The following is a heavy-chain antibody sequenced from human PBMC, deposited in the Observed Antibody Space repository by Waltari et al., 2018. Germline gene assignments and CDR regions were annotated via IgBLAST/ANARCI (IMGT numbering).Heavy chain of an antibody. CDR2: IYTSGST. CDR3: ARADPIAAADY. CDR1: GGSISSGSYY. V-gene: IGHV4-61*09. D-gene: IGHD6-13*01. Sequence: QVQLQESGPGLVKPSQTLSLTCTVSGGSISSGSYYWSWIRQPAGKGLEWIGYIYTSGSTNYNPSLKSRVTISVDTSKNQFSLKLSSVTAADTAVYYCARADPIAAADYWGQGTLVTVSS. J-gene: IGHJ4*02.